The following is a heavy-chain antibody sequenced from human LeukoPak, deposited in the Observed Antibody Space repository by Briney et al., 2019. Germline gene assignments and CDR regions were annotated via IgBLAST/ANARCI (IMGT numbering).Heavy chain of an antibody. V-gene: IGHV4-39*07. CDR2: IYYSGST. CDR1: GGSISSSSYY. D-gene: IGHD5-24*01. J-gene: IGHJ4*02. CDR3: ARFDRDGYNLDY. Sequence: SETLSLTCTVSGGSISSSSYYWGWIRQPPGKGLEWIGSIYYSGSTYYNPSLKSRVTISVDTSKNQFSLKLSSVTAADTALYYCARFDRDGYNLDYWGQGTLVTVSS.